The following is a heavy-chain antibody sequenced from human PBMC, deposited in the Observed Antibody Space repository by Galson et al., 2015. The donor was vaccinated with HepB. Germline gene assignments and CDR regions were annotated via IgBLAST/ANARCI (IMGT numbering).Heavy chain of an antibody. Sequence: SLRLSCAASGITFSSYAMSWVRQAPGKGLEWVSGVSSTGSRTYYADPVKGRYIISRDNSKNTLYLEMNSLRAEDTAVYYCAKRRGDNNDGSGYFFRGYHYYAMDVWGQGTTVTVSS. D-gene: IGHD3-22*01. CDR3: AKRRGDNNDGSGYFFRGYHYYAMDV. CDR1: GITFSSYA. V-gene: IGHV3-23*01. J-gene: IGHJ6*02. CDR2: VSSTGSRT.